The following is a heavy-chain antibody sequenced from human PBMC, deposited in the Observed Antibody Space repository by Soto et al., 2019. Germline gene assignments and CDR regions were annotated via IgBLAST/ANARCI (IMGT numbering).Heavy chain of an antibody. CDR1: GFTFNTYD. CDR2: ITTSSAYI. J-gene: IGHJ5*02. V-gene: IGHV3-21*01. Sequence: EVQLVESGGGLVKPGGSLRLSCAASGFTFNTYDMNWVRQAPGKGLEWVSSITTSSAYIYDADSLKGRITISRDNAKNSLFLQMNTPGSEDTAVYYCVRSGTARLLRHSWFDAWGQGTLVTVSS. CDR3: VRSGTARLLRHSWFDA. D-gene: IGHD2-21*01.